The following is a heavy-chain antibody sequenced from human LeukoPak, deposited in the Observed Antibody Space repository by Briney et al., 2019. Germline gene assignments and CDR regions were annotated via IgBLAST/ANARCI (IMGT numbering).Heavy chain of an antibody. D-gene: IGHD1-1*01. CDR1: GGSISSYY. J-gene: IGHJ4*02. CDR3: ARDYWNDGLFDY. Sequence: PSETLSLTCTVSGGSISSYYWSWVRQPPGKGLEWIGYIYYSGSTNYNPSLKSRVTISVDTSKNQFSLKLSSVTAADTAVYYCARDYWNDGLFDYWGQGTLVTVSS. V-gene: IGHV4-59*01. CDR2: IYYSGST.